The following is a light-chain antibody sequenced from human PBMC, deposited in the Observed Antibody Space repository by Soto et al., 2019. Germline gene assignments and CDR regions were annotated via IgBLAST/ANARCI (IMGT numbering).Light chain of an antibody. CDR1: QSVSSN. V-gene: IGKV3-15*01. Sequence: EIVMTQSPATLSVSPRERATLSCRASQSVSSNLAWYKQKPGQAPRLLIYGASTRATGTPARFSGSGSGTEFTLTISSLESEDFAVYYCQQYNNWPPYTFGQGTKVDIK. CDR3: QQYNNWPPYT. CDR2: GAS. J-gene: IGKJ2*01.